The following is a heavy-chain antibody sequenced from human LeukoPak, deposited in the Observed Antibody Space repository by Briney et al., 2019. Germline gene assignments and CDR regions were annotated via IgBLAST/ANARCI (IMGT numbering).Heavy chain of an antibody. CDR2: INPDSDGT. Sequence: GASVKVSCKASGYTFNDYYMHWVRQAPGQGLEWMGWINPDSDGTNYAQKFQGRVTMTRDTSITTVYMGLTSLTSDDTAVYYCARGAGTPSTTGYNWFDPWGQGTLVTVSS. V-gene: IGHV1-2*02. J-gene: IGHJ5*02. CDR1: GYTFNDYY. CDR3: ARGAGTPSTTGYNWFDP. D-gene: IGHD2/OR15-2a*01.